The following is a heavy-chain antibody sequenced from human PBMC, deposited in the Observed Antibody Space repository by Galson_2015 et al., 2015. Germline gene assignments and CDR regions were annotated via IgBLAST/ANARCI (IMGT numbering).Heavy chain of an antibody. D-gene: IGHD5-12*01. CDR2: INPNSGGT. V-gene: IGHV1-2*06. Sequence: SVKVSCKASGYTFTGYYMHWVRQAPGQGLEWMGRINPNSGGTNYAQKFQGRVTMTRDTSVTTAYMEMNRLRSDDTAVYYCARDRSGYDFQSDYWGQGTLVTVSS. CDR3: ARDRSGYDFQSDY. J-gene: IGHJ4*02. CDR1: GYTFTGYY.